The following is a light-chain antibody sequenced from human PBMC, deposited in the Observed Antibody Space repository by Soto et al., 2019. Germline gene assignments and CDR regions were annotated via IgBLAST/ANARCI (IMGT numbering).Light chain of an antibody. V-gene: IGLV2-14*01. CDR3: SSFTSKSTLI. CDR2: EVR. J-gene: IGLJ2*01. Sequence: QSVLTQPASVSGSPGQSITISCAGTIRDVGAYNLVSWYQQYPGRAPQPILYEVRNRPSGISFRFSGFKSGNTASLTISGLQAEDEADYYCSSFTSKSTLIFGGGTK. CDR1: IRDVGAYNL.